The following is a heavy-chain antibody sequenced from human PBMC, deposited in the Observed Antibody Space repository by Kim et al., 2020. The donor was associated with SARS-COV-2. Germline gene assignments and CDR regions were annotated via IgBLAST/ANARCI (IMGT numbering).Heavy chain of an antibody. D-gene: IGHD1-26*01. J-gene: IGHJ4*02. CDR3: AKARGSYYEEAGFYYFDY. Sequence: GGSLRLSCAASGFTFSSYAMSWVRQAPGKGLEWVSAISGSGGSTYYADSVKGRFTISRDNSKNTLYLQMNSLRAEDTAVYYCAKARGSYYEEAGFYYFDYWGQGTLVTVSS. CDR2: ISGSGGST. V-gene: IGHV3-23*01. CDR1: GFTFSSYA.